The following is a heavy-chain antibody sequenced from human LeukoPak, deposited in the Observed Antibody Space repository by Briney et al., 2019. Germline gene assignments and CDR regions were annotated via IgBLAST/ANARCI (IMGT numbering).Heavy chain of an antibody. CDR1: GFTFSSYA. CDR3: AKWSGNRPLYYFDY. CDR2: ISGSGGST. D-gene: IGHD3-3*01. V-gene: IGHV3-23*01. Sequence: PGGSLRLSCAASGFTFSSYAMSWDRQAPGKGLEWVSSISGSGGSTYYADSVKGRFTISRDNSKNTLYLQMNSLRADDTAVYYCAKWSGNRPLYYFDYWGQGTLVTVSS. J-gene: IGHJ4*02.